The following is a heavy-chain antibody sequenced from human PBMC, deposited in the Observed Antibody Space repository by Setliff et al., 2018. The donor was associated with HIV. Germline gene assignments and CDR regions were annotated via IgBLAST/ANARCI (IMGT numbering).Heavy chain of an antibody. D-gene: IGHD3-3*01. CDR3: ARGVNFDY. J-gene: IGHJ4*02. V-gene: IGHV4-39*07. CDR2: IYYSGST. Sequence: SETLSLTCTVSGGSININNYYWGWIRQPPGKGLEWIGSIYYSGSTNYNPSLKSRVTISLDTSKNQFSLRLSSVTAADTAIYYCARGVNFDYWGQGTQVTVSS. CDR1: GGSININNYY.